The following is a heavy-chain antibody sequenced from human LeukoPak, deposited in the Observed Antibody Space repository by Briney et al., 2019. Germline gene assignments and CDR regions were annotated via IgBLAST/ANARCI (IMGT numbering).Heavy chain of an antibody. CDR1: GFTFSSYS. D-gene: IGHD3-9*01. Sequence: PGGSLRLSCAASGFTFSSYSMNWVRQAPGKGLEWVSSISSSSSYIYYADSVKGRFTISRDNAKNSLYLQMNSLGAEDTAVYFCAKDVLRRYFDWLLFPYYFDKWGQGTLVTVSS. J-gene: IGHJ4*02. V-gene: IGHV3-21*04. CDR3: AKDVLRRYFDWLLFPYYFDK. CDR2: ISSSSSYI.